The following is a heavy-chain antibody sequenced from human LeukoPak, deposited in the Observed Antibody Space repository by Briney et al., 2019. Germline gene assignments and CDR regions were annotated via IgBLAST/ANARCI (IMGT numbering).Heavy chain of an antibody. D-gene: IGHD3-3*01. V-gene: IGHV4-39*07. Sequence: PSETLSLTCTVSGGSISSSSYYWGWIRQPPGKGLEWIGSIYYSGSTYYNPSLKSRVTISVDTSKNQFSLKLSSVTAADTAVYYCARANYDFWSGYLGAFDIWGQGTMVTVSS. J-gene: IGHJ3*02. CDR1: GGSISSSSYY. CDR2: IYYSGST. CDR3: ARANYDFWSGYLGAFDI.